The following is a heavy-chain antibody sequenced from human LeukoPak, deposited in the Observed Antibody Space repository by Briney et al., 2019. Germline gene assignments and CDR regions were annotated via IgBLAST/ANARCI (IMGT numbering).Heavy chain of an antibody. CDR2: IYYSGST. Sequence: SETLSLTCTVSGGSISSSSYYWGWIRQPPGKGLEWIGSIYYSGSTYYNPSLESRVTISVDTSKNQFSLKLSSVTAADTAVYYCAQITIFGVVSPKFDPWGQGTLVTVSS. D-gene: IGHD3-3*01. J-gene: IGHJ5*02. V-gene: IGHV4-39*07. CDR3: AQITIFGVVSPKFDP. CDR1: GGSISSSSYY.